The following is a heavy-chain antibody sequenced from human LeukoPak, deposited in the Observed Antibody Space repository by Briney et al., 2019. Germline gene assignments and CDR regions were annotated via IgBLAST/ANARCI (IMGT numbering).Heavy chain of an antibody. V-gene: IGHV1-18*01. J-gene: IGHJ4*02. CDR2: ISAHNGKT. Sequence: DSVKVSCKASGYTFTSYGIIWVRQAPGQGLQWMGWISAHNGKTNYAQNLQGRVTMTTDTSTNTVYLELRSLTSDDTAVYYCARAGTTLLLDYWGQGTLVTVSS. CDR1: GYTFTSYG. D-gene: IGHD4-11*01. CDR3: ARAGTTLLLDY.